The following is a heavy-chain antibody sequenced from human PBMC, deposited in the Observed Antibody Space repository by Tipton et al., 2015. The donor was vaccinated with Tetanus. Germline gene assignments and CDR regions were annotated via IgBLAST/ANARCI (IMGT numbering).Heavy chain of an antibody. CDR2: IYYSGST. CDR3: ARRRGYYDSGSYYYFDY. J-gene: IGHJ4*02. V-gene: IGHV4-59*08. CDR1: GGSISSYY. Sequence: TLSLTCTVSGGSISSYYWSWIRQPPGKGLEWIGYIYYSGSTNYNPSLKSRVTISVDTSKNQFSLKLSSVTAADTAVYYCARRRGYYDSGSYYYFDYWGQGTLVTVSS. D-gene: IGHD3-10*01.